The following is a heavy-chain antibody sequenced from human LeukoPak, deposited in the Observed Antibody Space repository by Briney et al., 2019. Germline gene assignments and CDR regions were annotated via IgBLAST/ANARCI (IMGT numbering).Heavy chain of an antibody. CDR1: GFTFSSYE. CDR3: ARIQLWSFEY. CDR2: ISSGGGTI. Sequence: GGSLRLSCAASGFTFSSYEMNWVRQAPGKGLEWVSYISSGGGTIYYVDSVKGRFTISRDNAKNSLYLQMNGLRAEDTAVYYCARIQLWSFEYWGQGSLVTVSS. D-gene: IGHD5-18*01. V-gene: IGHV3-48*03. J-gene: IGHJ4*02.